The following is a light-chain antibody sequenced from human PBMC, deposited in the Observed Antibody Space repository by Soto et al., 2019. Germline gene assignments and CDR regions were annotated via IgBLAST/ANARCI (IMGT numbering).Light chain of an antibody. CDR3: QQYYSTPPYT. CDR1: QSVLYSSNNKNY. Sequence: IVMTQSPDSLAVSLGERATINCKSSQSVLYSSNNKNYLAWYRQKPGQPPKLLIYWASIRESGVPDRISGSGYGTDFTLTISSLHAEDVAVYYCQQYYSTPPYTFGQGTKLEIK. J-gene: IGKJ2*01. V-gene: IGKV4-1*01. CDR2: WAS.